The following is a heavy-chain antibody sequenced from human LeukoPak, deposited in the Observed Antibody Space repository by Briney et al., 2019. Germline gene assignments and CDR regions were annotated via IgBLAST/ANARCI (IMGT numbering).Heavy chain of an antibody. Sequence: SETLSLTCGVSGGSLSFYYWSWIRQSPGKGLEWIAEISQNGDSNYNMSLKSRVTISVDTSKNQFSLKLSSVTAADTAVYYCARVDHYDFWVFPWGQGTLVTVSS. D-gene: IGHD3-3*01. CDR3: ARVDHYDFWVFP. CDR2: ISQNGDS. J-gene: IGHJ5*02. V-gene: IGHV4-34*01. CDR1: GGSLSFYY.